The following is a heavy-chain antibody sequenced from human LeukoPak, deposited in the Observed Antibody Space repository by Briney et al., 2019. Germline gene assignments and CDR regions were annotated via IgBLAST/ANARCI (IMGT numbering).Heavy chain of an antibody. CDR1: GFTFSNYA. CDR2: ISYDDTNK. J-gene: IGHJ6*03. Sequence: GGSLRLSCAASGFTFSNYALHWVRQAPGKGLEWVAVISYDDTNKYYVDFVKGRFTISRDNSKNTLYLQMNSLRAEDTAVYYCARAGRGYNYGFVPSELDYYYYYINVWGKGTTVTVSS. D-gene: IGHD5-18*01. V-gene: IGHV3-30*04. CDR3: ARAGRGYNYGFVPSELDYYYYYINV.